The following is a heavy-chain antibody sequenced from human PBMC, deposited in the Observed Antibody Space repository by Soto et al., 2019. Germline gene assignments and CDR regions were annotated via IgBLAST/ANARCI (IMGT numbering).Heavy chain of an antibody. J-gene: IGHJ4*02. CDR2: IKSKTEGGTT. V-gene: IGHV3-15*01. Sequence: DVPLVESGGGLVKPGGSLRLSCAASGFIFSNAWLGWVRQAPEKGLEWVGRIKSKTEGGTTDYAAAVRGRFIISRDDSKNTLYLQINSLRIEDTAVYYCTTGRRNWGQGTLVTVSS. CDR3: TTGRRN. CDR1: GFIFSNAW.